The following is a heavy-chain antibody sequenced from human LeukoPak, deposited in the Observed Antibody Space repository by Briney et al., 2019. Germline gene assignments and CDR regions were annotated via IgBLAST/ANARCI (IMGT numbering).Heavy chain of an antibody. D-gene: IGHD5-12*01. CDR2: IYTSGST. V-gene: IGHV4-61*02. Sequence: SETLSLTCTVSGGSISSGSHYWTWIRQPAGKGLEWIGRIYTSGSTNYNPSLKSRVTISVDKSKNQFSLKLSSVTAADTAVYYCARDYSGYELGRHYYYYYYMDVWGKGTTVTVSS. CDR1: GGSISSGSHY. CDR3: ARDYSGYELGRHYYYYYYMDV. J-gene: IGHJ6*03.